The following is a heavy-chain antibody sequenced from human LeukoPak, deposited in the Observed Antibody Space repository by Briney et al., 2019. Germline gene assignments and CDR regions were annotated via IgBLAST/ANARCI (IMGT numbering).Heavy chain of an antibody. Sequence: GGSLRLSCAASGFTFSSYAMHWVRQAPGKGLEWVALISFDEANKHYADSVKGRFTISRDISKNTQYLQMSSLRVEDTAVYYCARGRSTYGDKSGGWFDPWGQGTLVTVSS. CDR3: ARGRSTYGDKSGGWFDP. V-gene: IGHV3-30-3*01. D-gene: IGHD4-23*01. J-gene: IGHJ5*02. CDR1: GFTFSSYA. CDR2: ISFDEANK.